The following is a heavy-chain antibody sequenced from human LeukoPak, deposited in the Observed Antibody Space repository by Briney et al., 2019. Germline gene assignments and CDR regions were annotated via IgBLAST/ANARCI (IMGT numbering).Heavy chain of an antibody. CDR3: ARQVSGEGVDS. D-gene: IGHD4-17*01. CDR2: IYPGGSDT. CDR1: GYSFTSYW. Sequence: NPGESLKISCKGSGYSFTSYWSGWVRQIPGKGLEWMGIIYPGGSDTRYSPSFQGQVPISPDKSISTAYLQWSSLKASDTAMYYCARQVSGEGVDSWGQGTLVTVS. J-gene: IGHJ4*02. V-gene: IGHV5-51*01.